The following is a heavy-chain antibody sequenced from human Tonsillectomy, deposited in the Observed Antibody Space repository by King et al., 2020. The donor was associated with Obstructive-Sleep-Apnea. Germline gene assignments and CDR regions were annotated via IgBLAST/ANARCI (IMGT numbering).Heavy chain of an antibody. CDR3: AALDEWFDP. Sequence: QLQESGPGLVKPSETLSLTCTVSGGSISSSSYYWGWIRQPPGKGLEWIGSNYYSGRTYYNPSLKTRVTISVDPSQNQFSLMLRSVTAADTAVYDCAALDEWFDPWGQGTLVTVSS. V-gene: IGHV4-39*07. D-gene: IGHD3/OR15-3a*01. CDR2: NYYSGRT. CDR1: GGSISSSSYY. J-gene: IGHJ5*02.